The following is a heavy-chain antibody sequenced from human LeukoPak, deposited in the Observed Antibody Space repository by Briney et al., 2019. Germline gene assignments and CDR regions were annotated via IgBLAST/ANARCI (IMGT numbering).Heavy chain of an antibody. CDR2: INPSGGST. CDR3: ARSVNPTDAFDI. V-gene: IGHV1-46*01. Sequence: ASVKVSCKASGYTFTSYNMHWVRQAPGQGLEWMGIINPSGGSTSYAQKFQGRVTMTRDTSTSTVYMELSSLRSEDTAVYYCARSVNPTDAFDIWGQGTMVTVSS. J-gene: IGHJ3*02. CDR1: GYTFTSYN.